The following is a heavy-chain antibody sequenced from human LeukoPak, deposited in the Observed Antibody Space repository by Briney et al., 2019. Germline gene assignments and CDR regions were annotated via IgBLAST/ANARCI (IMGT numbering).Heavy chain of an antibody. CDR2: INPNSGGT. Sequence: ASVKVSCKASGYTFTDYYIHWVRQAPGQGLEWMGWINPNSGGTNYAQKFQDRVTMTRDTSIRTAYMELGSLRSDDTAVYYCARDHRLGAAGTRTNHFDYWGQGTLVTVSS. CDR1: GYTFTDYY. J-gene: IGHJ4*02. V-gene: IGHV1-2*02. D-gene: IGHD6-13*01. CDR3: ARDHRLGAAGTRTNHFDY.